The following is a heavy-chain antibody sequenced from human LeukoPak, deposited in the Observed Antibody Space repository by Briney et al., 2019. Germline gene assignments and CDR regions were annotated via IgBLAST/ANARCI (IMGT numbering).Heavy chain of an antibody. J-gene: IGHJ4*02. Sequence: GGSLRLSCAASRFTFSNYSMNWVRQAPGKGLEWVANIKQDGNEKYYVDSVKGRFTISRDNAKNSLYLQMNSLRAEDTAVYYCARGFDSRFFNKWGQGTLVTVSS. CDR2: IKQDGNEK. D-gene: IGHD3-22*01. CDR1: RFTFSNYS. CDR3: ARGFDSRFFNK. V-gene: IGHV3-7*01.